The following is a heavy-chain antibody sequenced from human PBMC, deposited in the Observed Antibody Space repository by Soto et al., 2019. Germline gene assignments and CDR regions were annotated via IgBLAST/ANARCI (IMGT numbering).Heavy chain of an antibody. D-gene: IGHD2-15*01. CDR1: GYTFTRYT. Sequence: ASVKVFCKASGYTFTRYTMNWVRQAPGQRLEWMGWINPDNGNTKSSQKFQDRVIITRDTSASTAYMDLSSLRSEDTAVYYCARGIATGQLDPWGQGTLVTVSS. CDR2: INPDNGNT. J-gene: IGHJ5*02. CDR3: ARGIATGQLDP. V-gene: IGHV1-3*01.